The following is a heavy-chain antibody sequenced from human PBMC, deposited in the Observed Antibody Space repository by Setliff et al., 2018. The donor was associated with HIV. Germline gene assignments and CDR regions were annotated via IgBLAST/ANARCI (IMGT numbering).Heavy chain of an antibody. CDR2: INPSGGST. Sequence: ASVKVSCKASGYTFITYYMHWVRQAPGQGLEWMGIINPSGGSTNYAQKFQGRVTMTRDTSTSTVYMELSSLRSEDTAVYYCARDHMSVGAWVGATSRGLFQHWGQGTLVAVSS. V-gene: IGHV1-46*01. CDR3: ARDHMSVGAWVGATSRGLFQH. D-gene: IGHD1-26*01. CDR1: GYTFITYY. J-gene: IGHJ1*01.